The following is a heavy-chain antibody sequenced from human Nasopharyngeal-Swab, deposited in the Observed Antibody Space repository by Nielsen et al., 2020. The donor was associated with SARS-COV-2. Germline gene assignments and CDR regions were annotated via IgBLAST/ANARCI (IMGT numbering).Heavy chain of an antibody. V-gene: IGHV4-61*01. D-gene: IGHD6-13*01. CDR3: ARGPDAAGTYYYYYYYMDV. J-gene: IGHJ6*03. CDR1: GGSVSSANW. CDR2: IYYSGST. Sequence: GSLRLSCTVSGGSVSSANWWSWVRQPPGKGLEWIGYIYYSGSTNYNPSLKSRVTISVDTSKNQFSLKLSSVTAADTAVYYCARGPDAAGTYYYYYYYMDVWGKGTTVTVSS.